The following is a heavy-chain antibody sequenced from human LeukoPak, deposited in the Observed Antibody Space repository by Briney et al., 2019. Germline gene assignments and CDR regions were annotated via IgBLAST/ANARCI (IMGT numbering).Heavy chain of an antibody. D-gene: IGHD4-17*01. CDR1: GFIFSSYS. J-gene: IGHJ4*02. CDR3: ARGVFGDYYFDY. CDR2: ISSSSSYI. Sequence: GGSLRLSCAASGFIFSSYSMNWFRQAPGKGLEWVSSISSSSSYIYYADSVKGRFTISRDNAKNSLYLQMNSLRAEDTAVYYCARGVFGDYYFDYWGQGTLVTVSS. V-gene: IGHV3-21*01.